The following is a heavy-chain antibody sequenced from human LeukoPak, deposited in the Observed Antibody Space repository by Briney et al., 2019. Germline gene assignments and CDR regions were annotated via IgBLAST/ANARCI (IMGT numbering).Heavy chain of an antibody. V-gene: IGHV4-30-2*01. D-gene: IGHD1-26*01. CDR3: ARARPWELHTPFDY. CDR1: GGSISSGGYS. J-gene: IGHJ4*02. CDR2: IYHSGST. Sequence: SQTLSLTCAVSGGSISSGGYSWSWIRQPPGKGLEWIGYIYHSGSTYYNPSLKSRVTISVDRSKNQFSLKLSSVTAADTAVYYCARARPWELHTPFDYWGQGTLVTVSS.